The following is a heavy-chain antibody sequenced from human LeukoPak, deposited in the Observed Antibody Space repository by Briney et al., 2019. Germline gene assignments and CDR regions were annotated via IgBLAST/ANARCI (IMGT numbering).Heavy chain of an antibody. Sequence: HPGGSLRLSCAASGFTFDDYAMHWVRQAPGKGLEWVSGISWNSGSIGYADSVKGRFTISRDNSKNTLYLQMNSLRAEDTAVYYCARVPRIAAQHWGQGTLVTVSS. D-gene: IGHD6-6*01. CDR2: ISWNSGSI. V-gene: IGHV3-9*01. CDR3: ARVPRIAAQH. CDR1: GFTFDDYA. J-gene: IGHJ1*01.